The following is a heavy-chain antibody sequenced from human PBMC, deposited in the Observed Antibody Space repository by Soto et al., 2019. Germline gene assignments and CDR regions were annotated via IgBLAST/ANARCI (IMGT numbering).Heavy chain of an antibody. J-gene: IGHJ4*02. CDR2: IYSTVNT. D-gene: IGHD5-18*01. V-gene: IGHV4-30-4*01. CDR3: ATTDARGYSYGSRDF. CDR1: GASITSGDYY. Sequence: SETLSLTCTVSGASITSGDYYWTWIRQPPGKGLEWLGCIYSTVNTYYSPSLRSPITISIDTSKNQFFLKLSSVTAADTAIYYCATTDARGYSYGSRDFWGQGTVVTVSS.